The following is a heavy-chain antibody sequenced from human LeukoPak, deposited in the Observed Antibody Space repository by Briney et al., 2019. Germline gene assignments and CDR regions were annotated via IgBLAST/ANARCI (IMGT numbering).Heavy chain of an antibody. V-gene: IGHV4-38-2*02. D-gene: IGHD3-9*01. CDR1: GYAINIDNS. CDR2: ISPNGIT. CDR3: ARVPGVYYDISIGFGSGWLAP. Sequence: PSETLSLTCFVSGYAINIDNSWGWIRQSPGKGLEWIVVISPNGITYYNPSLRGRVTISEDTSKNQFSLKLSSMTATDTAMYYCARVPGVYYDISIGFGSGWLAPWGQGILVTVSS. J-gene: IGHJ5*02.